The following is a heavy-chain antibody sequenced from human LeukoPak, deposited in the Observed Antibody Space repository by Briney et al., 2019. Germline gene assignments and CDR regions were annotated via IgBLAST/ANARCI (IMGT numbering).Heavy chain of an antibody. Sequence: GGSLRFSCAASGFTFSSYAMHWVRQAPGKGLEWVAVISYDGSNKYYADSVKGRFTISRDNSKNTLYLQMNSLRAEDTAVYYCAREEDSSSSCFDYWGQGTLVTVSS. J-gene: IGHJ4*02. D-gene: IGHD6-6*01. CDR2: ISYDGSNK. CDR1: GFTFSSYA. CDR3: AREEDSSSSCFDY. V-gene: IGHV3-30-3*01.